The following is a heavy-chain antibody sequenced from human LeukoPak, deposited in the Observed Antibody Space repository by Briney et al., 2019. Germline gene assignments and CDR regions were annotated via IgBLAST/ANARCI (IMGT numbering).Heavy chain of an antibody. CDR3: ARRWNYGRNYYIDV. Sequence: SETLSLTCAVYGGSFSNYYWNWIRQPPGKGLEWLGEINDNGRANCNPSLMSRVTVSVDTSKNQFSLRLTSVTATDTAVYYCARRWNYGRNYYIDVWGKGATVSVSS. V-gene: IGHV4-34*01. J-gene: IGHJ6*03. D-gene: IGHD1-7*01. CDR2: INDNGRA. CDR1: GGSFSNYY.